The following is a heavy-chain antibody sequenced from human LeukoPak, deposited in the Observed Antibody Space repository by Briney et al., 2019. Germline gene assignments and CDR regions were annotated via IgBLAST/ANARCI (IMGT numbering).Heavy chain of an antibody. Sequence: GGSLRLSCAASGFTFSSYAMSWVRQATGKGLEWVSGISGSGGSTYYADSVKGRFTISRDNSKNTLYLQMNSLRAEDTALYYCPKDVFVGGAGYGMDVWGQGTTVIVSS. J-gene: IGHJ6*02. CDR1: GFTFSSYA. CDR3: PKDVFVGGAGYGMDV. CDR2: ISGSGGST. D-gene: IGHD3-16*01. V-gene: IGHV3-23*01.